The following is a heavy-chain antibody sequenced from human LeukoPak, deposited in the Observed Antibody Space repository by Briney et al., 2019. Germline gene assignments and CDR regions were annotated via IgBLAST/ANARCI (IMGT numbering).Heavy chain of an antibody. J-gene: IGHJ4*02. V-gene: IGHV1-18*01. Sequence: ASVKVSCKASGYTFTNYGISWVRQAPGQGLEWMGWMSALNGNTNYQHKFQGRVTMTTDTSKNTAYMALRSLRSDDTAMYYCARDSALLNNGDWYGGSDYWGQGTLVAVSS. D-gene: IGHD4-17*01. CDR3: ARDSALLNNGDWYGGSDY. CDR2: MSALNGNT. CDR1: GYTFTNYG.